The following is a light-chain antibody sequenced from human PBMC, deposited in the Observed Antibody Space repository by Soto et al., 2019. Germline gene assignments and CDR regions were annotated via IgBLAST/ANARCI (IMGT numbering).Light chain of an antibody. CDR1: SSDVGGYNY. CDR2: DVN. CDR3: SSYSSTNTRLV. Sequence: ALTQPASVSGSPGQSITISCTGTSSDVGGYNYVSWYQHHPDKAPKLMIYDVNNRPSGVSHRFSGSKSGNTASLTISGLQAEDEAAYYCSSYSSTNTRLVFGGGTKLNVL. V-gene: IGLV2-14*03. J-gene: IGLJ2*01.